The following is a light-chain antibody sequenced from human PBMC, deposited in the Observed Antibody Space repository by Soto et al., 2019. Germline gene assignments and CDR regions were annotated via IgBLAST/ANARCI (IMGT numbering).Light chain of an antibody. CDR1: QSVSSSY. Sequence: EIVLTQSPGTLSLSPGERATLSCRASQSVSSSYLAWYQQKPGQAPRLLIYGASSRATGIPDRFSGSGSGIDFTLTISRLEPEDFAVYYCQQYGSSRAYTFGQGTKLEIK. CDR3: QQYGSSRAYT. V-gene: IGKV3-20*01. CDR2: GAS. J-gene: IGKJ2*01.